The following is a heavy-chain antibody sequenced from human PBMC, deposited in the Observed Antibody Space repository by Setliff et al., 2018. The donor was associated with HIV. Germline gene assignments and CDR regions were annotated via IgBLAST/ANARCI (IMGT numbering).Heavy chain of an antibody. D-gene: IGHD3-3*02. CDR3: ARDSGTNDHFLSPYYGALDF. CDR1: GYTFSDHY. J-gene: IGHJ4*02. CDR2: INPRSGVT. V-gene: IGHV1-2*02. Sequence: ASVKVSCKSSGYTFSDHYIHWVRQAPGQGLQWMGWINPRSGVTKYAQKFQGRFIMTTDTTINTLYMELERLTSDDTALYYCARDSGTNDHFLSPYYGALDFLGLGTLVNVSS.